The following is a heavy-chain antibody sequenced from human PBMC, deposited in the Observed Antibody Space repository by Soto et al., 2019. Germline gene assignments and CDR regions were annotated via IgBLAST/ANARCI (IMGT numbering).Heavy chain of an antibody. Sequence: SETLSLTCTVSGGSISSSSYYWGWIRQPPGKGLEWIGSIYYSGSTYYNPSLKSRVTISVDTSKNQFSLKLSSVTAADTAVYYCARLTVVVVAVPEWGQGTLVTVSS. CDR1: GGSISSSSYY. J-gene: IGHJ4*02. D-gene: IGHD2-15*01. CDR2: IYYSGST. V-gene: IGHV4-39*01. CDR3: ARLTVVVVAVPE.